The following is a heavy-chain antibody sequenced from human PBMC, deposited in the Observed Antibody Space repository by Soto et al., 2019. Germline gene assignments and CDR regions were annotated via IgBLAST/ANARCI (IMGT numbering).Heavy chain of an antibody. CDR1: GYTFTGYY. D-gene: IGHD5-12*01. Sequence: ASVKVSCKASGYTFTGYYMHWVRQAPGQGLEWMGWINPNSGGTNYAQKFQGWVTMTRDMSISTAYMELSRLRSDDTAVYYCARGCGYSGYDSTDYYYYYGMDVWGQGTTVTVSS. J-gene: IGHJ6*02. CDR2: INPNSGGT. V-gene: IGHV1-2*04. CDR3: ARGCGYSGYDSTDYYYYYGMDV.